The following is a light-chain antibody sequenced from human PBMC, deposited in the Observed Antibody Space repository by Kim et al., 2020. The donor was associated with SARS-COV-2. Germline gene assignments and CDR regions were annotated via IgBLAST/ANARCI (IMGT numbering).Light chain of an antibody. J-gene: IGLJ3*02. CDR1: KTNVGNNP. Sequence: GQRVTISCSGSKTNVGNNPVNWNHLFTGKAPKLLIYGDGQRPSGVFDRFSGSKSGTSASLAIGGLHSEDEADYYCAAWDGSLNVWVFGGGTQLTVL. CDR3: AAWDGSLNVWV. V-gene: IGLV1-44*01. CDR2: GDG.